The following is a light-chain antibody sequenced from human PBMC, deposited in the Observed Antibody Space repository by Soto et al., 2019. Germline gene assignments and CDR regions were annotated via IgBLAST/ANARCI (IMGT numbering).Light chain of an antibody. Sequence: VLTQPASLSGSPGQSITISCPGTSSDVGGYNYVSWYQQHPGKAPKLMIYDVSNRPSGVSNRFSGSKSGNTASLTISGLQAEDEADYYCSSYTSSSTRVFGTGTKVTVL. J-gene: IGLJ1*01. V-gene: IGLV2-14*01. CDR3: SSYTSSSTRV. CDR2: DVS. CDR1: SSDVGGYNY.